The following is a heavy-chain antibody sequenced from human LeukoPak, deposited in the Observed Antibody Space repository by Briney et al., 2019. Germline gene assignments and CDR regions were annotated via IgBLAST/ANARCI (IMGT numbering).Heavy chain of an antibody. CDR3: AKVPYSDYGSGRPPFMDA. V-gene: IGHV3-23*01. Sequence: PGGSLRLSCAAPEFTFATYAMSWVRQAPGKGLEWVSTLSDSGGDTYYADSVKGRFTISRDNSKNTLYLQMNSLRAEDTAVYYCAKVPYSDYGSGRPPFMDAWGQGTTVAISS. CDR1: EFTFATYA. J-gene: IGHJ6*02. D-gene: IGHD3-10*01. CDR2: LSDSGGDT.